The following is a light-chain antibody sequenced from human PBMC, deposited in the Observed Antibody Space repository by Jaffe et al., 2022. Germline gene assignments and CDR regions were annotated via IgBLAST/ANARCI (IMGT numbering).Light chain of an antibody. CDR1: SSDVGVYNY. Sequence: QSALTQPRSVSGSPGQSVTISCTGSSSDVGVYNYVSWYQQDPGKAPKLMIYDVTKRPSGVPDRFSGSKSGNTASLTISGLQAEDEADYYCCSYAGTYTYVFGTGTKVTVL. J-gene: IGLJ1*01. V-gene: IGLV2-11*01. CDR3: CSYAGTYTYV. CDR2: DVT.